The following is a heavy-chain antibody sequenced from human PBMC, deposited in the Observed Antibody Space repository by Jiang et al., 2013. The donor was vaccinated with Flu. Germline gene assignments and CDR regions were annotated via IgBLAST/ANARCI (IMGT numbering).Heavy chain of an antibody. Sequence: VQLVESGGGLVQPGRSLRLSCAASGFTFDDYAMHWVRQAPGKGLEWVSGISWNSGSIGYADSVKGRFTTSRDNAKNSLYLQMNSLRAEDTALYYCAKDISLPWAWLAFDIWGQGTMVTVSS. CDR1: GFTFDDYA. J-gene: IGHJ3*02. V-gene: IGHV3-9*01. CDR3: AKDISLPWAWLAFDI. CDR2: ISWNSGSI. D-gene: IGHD3-22*01.